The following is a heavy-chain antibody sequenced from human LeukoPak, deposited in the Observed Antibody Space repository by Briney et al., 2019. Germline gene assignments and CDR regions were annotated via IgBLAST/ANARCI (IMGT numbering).Heavy chain of an antibody. CDR3: AVQITMIVVVPYFDY. CDR1: GLTFSDYY. J-gene: IGHJ4*02. D-gene: IGHD3-22*01. Sequence: GGSLRLSCAASGLTFSDYYMTWNRQAPGKGLEWVSSISGTGTTIYSADSVRGRFTVPRDNARNSLFLHMNSLRAEDTAVYYCAVQITMIVVVPYFDYWGQGTLVTVSS. CDR2: ISGTGTTI. V-gene: IGHV3-11*04.